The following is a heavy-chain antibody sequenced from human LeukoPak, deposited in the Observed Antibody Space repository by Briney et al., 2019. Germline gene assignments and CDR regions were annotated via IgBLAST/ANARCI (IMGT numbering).Heavy chain of an antibody. V-gene: IGHV4-59*01. Sequence: SETLSLTCTVSGGSSSSYYWSWMRQPPGKGLEWIGYIYYSGSTNYNPSLKSRVTISVDTSKNQFSLKLSSVTAADTAVYYCARDRHMTYLEDWGQGTLVTVSS. CDR3: ARDRHMTYLED. D-gene: IGHD2-15*01. J-gene: IGHJ4*02. CDR1: GGSSSSYY. CDR2: IYYSGST.